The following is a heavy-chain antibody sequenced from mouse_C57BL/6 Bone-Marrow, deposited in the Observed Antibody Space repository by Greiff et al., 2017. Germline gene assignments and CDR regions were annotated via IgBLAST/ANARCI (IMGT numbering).Heavy chain of an antibody. J-gene: IGHJ4*01. D-gene: IGHD2-4*01. CDR3: ARMDYDYDAMDY. CDR2: ISYDGSN. Sequence: DVKLQESGPGLVKPSQSLSLTCSVTGYSITSGYYWNWIRQFPGNKLEWMGYISYDGSNNYNPSLKNRISITRDTSKNQFFLKLNSVTTEDTATYYCARMDYDYDAMDYWGQGTSVTVSS. CDR1: GYSITSGYY. V-gene: IGHV3-6*01.